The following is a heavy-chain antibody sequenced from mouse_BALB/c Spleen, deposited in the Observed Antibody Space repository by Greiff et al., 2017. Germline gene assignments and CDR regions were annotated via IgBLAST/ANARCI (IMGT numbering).Heavy chain of an antibody. Sequence: QVQLKQSGPGLVAPSQSLSITCTVSGFSLTSYGVSWVRQPPGKGLEWLGVIWGDGGTNYHSAHISRLSISKDNSKGHVFLKLTSLQTDDTATYYCAKEGIYYYGSSSHYYAMDYWGQGTSVTVSS. CDR3: AKEGIYYYGSSSHYYAMDY. CDR1: GFSLTSYG. V-gene: IGHV2-3*01. CDR2: IWGDGGT. D-gene: IGHD1-1*01. J-gene: IGHJ4*01.